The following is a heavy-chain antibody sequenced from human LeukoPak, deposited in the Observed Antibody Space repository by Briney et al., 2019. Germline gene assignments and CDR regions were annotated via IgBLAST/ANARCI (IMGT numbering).Heavy chain of an antibody. CDR2: ISSSSSYI. D-gene: IGHD5-18*01. V-gene: IGHV3-21*04. J-gene: IGHJ4*02. CDR1: GFTFSSYS. CDR3: AKAAGRGYNYGDYFDY. Sequence: GGSLRLSCAASGFTFSSYSMNWVRQAPGKGLEWVSSISSSSSYIYYADSVKGRFTISRDNSKNTLYVQMNSLRAVDTAVYYCAKAAGRGYNYGDYFDYWGQGTLVTVSS.